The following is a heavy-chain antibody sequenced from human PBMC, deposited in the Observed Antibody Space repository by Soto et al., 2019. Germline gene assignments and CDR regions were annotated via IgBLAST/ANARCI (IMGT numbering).Heavy chain of an antibody. Sequence: PGGSLRLSCVASGFTFSSYAMHWVRQAPGKGLEWVAVISYDGSNKYYADSVKGRFTISRDNSKNTLYLQMNSLRAEDTAVYYCAREPTMAYYDFWSGSPSYYFDYWGQGTLVTVSS. J-gene: IGHJ4*02. V-gene: IGHV3-30-3*01. CDR3: AREPTMAYYDFWSGSPSYYFDY. CDR2: ISYDGSNK. CDR1: GFTFSSYA. D-gene: IGHD3-3*01.